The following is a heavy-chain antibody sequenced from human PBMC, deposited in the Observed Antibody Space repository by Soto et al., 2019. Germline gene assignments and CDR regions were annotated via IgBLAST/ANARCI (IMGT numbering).Heavy chain of an antibody. Sequence: EVQLVESGGGLVQPGGSLRLSCAASGFTVSSNYMSWVRQAPGKGLEWVSVVYSGGSTYYADSVKGRFTISRDNSKNTRYLQVNSLRAEDTAVYYCARDRSRDSSGYPFDYWGQGTLVTVSS. CDR1: GFTVSSNY. J-gene: IGHJ4*02. CDR2: VYSGGST. CDR3: ARDRSRDSSGYPFDY. D-gene: IGHD3-22*01. V-gene: IGHV3-66*01.